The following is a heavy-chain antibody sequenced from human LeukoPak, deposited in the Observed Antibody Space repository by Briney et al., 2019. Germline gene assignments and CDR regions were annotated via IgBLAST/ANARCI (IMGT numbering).Heavy chain of an antibody. J-gene: IGHJ4*02. V-gene: IGHV4-59*01. CDR3: ARVRYCSTNRCYDREFDN. CDR1: GGSISNYY. CDR2: IYYSGNT. D-gene: IGHD2-2*01. Sequence: SETLSLTCTVSGGSISNYYWSWIRQPPGKGLEWIGYIYYSGNTNYNPALKSRVTISVDTSKNQFSLKLNSVTAADTAVYYCARVRYCSTNRCYDREFDNWGQGTLVTVSS.